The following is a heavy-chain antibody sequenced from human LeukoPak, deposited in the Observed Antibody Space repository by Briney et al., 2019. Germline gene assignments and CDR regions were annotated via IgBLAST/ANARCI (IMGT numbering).Heavy chain of an antibody. J-gene: IGHJ4*02. D-gene: IGHD3-16*02. CDR2: ISSSAGTI. CDR1: GFTFSDYN. CDR3: ARGSYDYVWGNYRYSSPGDY. Sequence: GGSLRLSCAASGFTFSDYNMRWIRQAPGKGLEWVSYISSSAGTIYYGDSVKGRFTISRDNAKNSLYLQMNSLRAEDTAVYYCARGSYDYVWGNYRYSSPGDYWGQGTLVTVSS. V-gene: IGHV3-11*01.